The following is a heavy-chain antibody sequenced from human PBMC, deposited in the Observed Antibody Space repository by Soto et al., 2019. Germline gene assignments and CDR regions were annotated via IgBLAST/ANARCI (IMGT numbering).Heavy chain of an antibody. J-gene: IGHJ6*02. CDR1: RFTFSSEW. V-gene: IGHV3-74*01. CDR3: ARDRTLTYYYYGMDV. Sequence: PGGSLRLSCASSRFTFSSEWMHWVRHAPWKGRVWVSRINSDVISTSYADSVKGRFTISRDNAKNTLYLQMNSLRAEDTAVYYCARDRTLTYYYYGMDVWGQGTTVTVSS. CDR2: INSDVIST.